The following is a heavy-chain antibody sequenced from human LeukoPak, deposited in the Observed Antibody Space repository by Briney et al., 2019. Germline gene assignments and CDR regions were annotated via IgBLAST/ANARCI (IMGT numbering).Heavy chain of an antibody. CDR2: ISDSGANK. Sequence: GGSLRLSCAASGFTFSTYAMPWVRQAPGKGLEWVSLISDSGANKHYADSVKGRFTISRDNSKNTVSLQMNSLRAEDTAVYYCAKDVRVGGGGMDVWGQGTPVTVSS. V-gene: IGHV3-23*01. D-gene: IGHD1-26*01. J-gene: IGHJ6*02. CDR1: GFTFSTYA. CDR3: AKDVRVGGGGMDV.